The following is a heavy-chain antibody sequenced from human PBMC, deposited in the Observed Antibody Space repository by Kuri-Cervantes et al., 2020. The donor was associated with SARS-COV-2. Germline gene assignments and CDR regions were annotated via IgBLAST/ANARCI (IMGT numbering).Heavy chain of an antibody. CDR1: GSTFSTCA. D-gene: IGHD2-21*01. CDR3: ARERVGVPDY. J-gene: IGHJ4*02. CDR2: ISNDGSNK. V-gene: IGHV3-30-3*01. Sequence: GGSLRLSCAASGSTFSTCAMHWVRQVPGKGLEWVAVISNDGSNKNYTDSVKGRFTISRDNSKNTLYLQMNSLRTEDTAVFYCARERVGVPDYWGQGTLVTVSS.